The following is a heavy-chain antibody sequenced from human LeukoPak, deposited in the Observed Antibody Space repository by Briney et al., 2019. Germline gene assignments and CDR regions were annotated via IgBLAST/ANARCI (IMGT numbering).Heavy chain of an antibody. CDR3: ARYKYSSSFIGY. D-gene: IGHD6-19*01. Sequence: PSETLSLTCTVSGGSISSYYWSWIRQPPGKGLEWIGYIYYSGSTNYNPSLKSRVTISVDTSKNQFSLKLSSVTAADTAVYYCARYKYSSSFIGYWGQGTLVTVSS. CDR2: IYYSGST. J-gene: IGHJ4*02. CDR1: GGSISSYY. V-gene: IGHV4-59*01.